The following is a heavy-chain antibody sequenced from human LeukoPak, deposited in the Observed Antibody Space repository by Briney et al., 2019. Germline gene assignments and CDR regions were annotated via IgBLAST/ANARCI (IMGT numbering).Heavy chain of an antibody. D-gene: IGHD5-18*01. J-gene: IGHJ4*02. Sequence: SQTLSLTCAVSGGSISSGGYSWSWIRQPPGKGLEWIGYIYHSGSTYYNPSLKSRVTISVDRSKNQFPLKLSSVTAADTAVYYCARGMVVDTHFDYWGQGTLVTVSS. V-gene: IGHV4-30-2*01. CDR3: ARGMVVDTHFDY. CDR2: IYHSGST. CDR1: GGSISSGGYS.